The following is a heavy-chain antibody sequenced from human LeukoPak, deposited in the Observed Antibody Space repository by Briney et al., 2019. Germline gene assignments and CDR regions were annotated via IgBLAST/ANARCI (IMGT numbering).Heavy chain of an antibody. Sequence: PSETLSLTCTVSGGSISSYYWSWIRQPPGKGLEWIGYIYTRGSTNYNPSLKSRVTISVDTSKNQFSLKLSSVTAADTAVYYCARLTYYYDSSGYSNDAFDIWGQGTMVTVSS. CDR1: GGSISSYY. J-gene: IGHJ3*02. V-gene: IGHV4-4*09. CDR2: IYTRGST. D-gene: IGHD3-22*01. CDR3: ARLTYYYDSSGYSNDAFDI.